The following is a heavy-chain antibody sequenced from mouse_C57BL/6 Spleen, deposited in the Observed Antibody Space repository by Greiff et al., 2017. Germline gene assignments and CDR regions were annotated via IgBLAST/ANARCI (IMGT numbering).Heavy chain of an antibody. CDR1: GFTFSDYG. CDR2: ISSGSSTI. V-gene: IGHV5-17*01. J-gene: IGHJ4*01. CDR3: ARGDRGDYYAMDY. D-gene: IGHD2-14*01. Sequence: DVMLVESGGGLVKPGGSLKLSCAASGFTFSDYGMHWVRQAPEKGLEWVAYISSGSSTIYYADTVKGRFTISRDNAKNTLFLQMTSLRSEDTAMYYCARGDRGDYYAMDYWGQGTSVTVSS.